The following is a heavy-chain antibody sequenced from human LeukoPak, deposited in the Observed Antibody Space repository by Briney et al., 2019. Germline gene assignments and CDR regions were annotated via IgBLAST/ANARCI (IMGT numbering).Heavy chain of an antibody. CDR1: GYTFTSYG. V-gene: IGHV1-18*04. J-gene: IGHJ6*04. CDR2: ISAYNGNT. D-gene: IGHD3-10*01. Sequence: ASVKVSCKASGYTFTSYGISWVRQAPGQWLEWMGWISAYNGNTNYAQKLQGRVTMTTDTSTSTAYMELRSLRSDDTAVYYCARVVRGSDYYYYGMDVWGKGTTVTVSS. CDR3: ARVVRGSDYYYYGMDV.